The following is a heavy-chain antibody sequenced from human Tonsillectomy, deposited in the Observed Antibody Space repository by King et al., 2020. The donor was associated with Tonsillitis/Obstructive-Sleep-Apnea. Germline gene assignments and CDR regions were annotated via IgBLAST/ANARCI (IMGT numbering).Heavy chain of an antibody. CDR3: SIYGESFFDY. CDR1: GYSFTTYW. D-gene: IGHD3-16*01. J-gene: IGHJ4*02. CDR2: IDPSDSYT. V-gene: IGHV5-10-1*03. Sequence: VQLVESGAEVKKPGESLRISCKDSGYSFTTYWITWVRQMPGKGLEWMGRIDPSDSYTNYSPSFQGHVTISTDKSISTAYLQWSSLKASETAMYYCSIYGESFFDYWVQGSLVTVSS.